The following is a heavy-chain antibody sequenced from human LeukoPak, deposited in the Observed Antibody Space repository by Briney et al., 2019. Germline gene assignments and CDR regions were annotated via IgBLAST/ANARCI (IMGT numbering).Heavy chain of an antibody. V-gene: IGHV1-69*04. CDR3: ARDSTRYYDFWSDYYYYGMDV. J-gene: IGHJ6*02. CDR2: IIPIFGIA. CDR1: GGTFSSYA. D-gene: IGHD3-3*01. Sequence: SVKVSCKASGGTFSSYAISRVRQAPGQGLEWMGRIIPIFGIANYAQKFQGRVTITADKSTSTAYMELSSLRSEDTAVYYCARDSTRYYDFWSDYYYYGMDVWGQGTTVTVSS.